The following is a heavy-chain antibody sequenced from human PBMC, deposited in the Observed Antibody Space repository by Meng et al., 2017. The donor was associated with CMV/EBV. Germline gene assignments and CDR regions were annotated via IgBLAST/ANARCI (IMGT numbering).Heavy chain of an antibody. CDR3: ARYAGATFAYYYYGMDV. CDR1: GFTFSSYS. CDR2: ISSSSSYI. V-gene: IGHV3-21*01. Sequence: GESLKFSCAASGFTFSSYSMNLVRQAPGKGLEWVSSISSSSSYIYYADSVKGRFTISRDNAKNSLYLQMNSLRAEDTAVYYCARYAGATFAYYYYGMDVWGQGTTVTVSS. D-gene: IGHD1-26*01. J-gene: IGHJ6*02.